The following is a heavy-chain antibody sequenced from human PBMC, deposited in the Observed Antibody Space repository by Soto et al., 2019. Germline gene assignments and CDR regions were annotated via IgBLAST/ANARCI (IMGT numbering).Heavy chain of an antibody. V-gene: IGHV3-23*01. J-gene: IGHJ6*02. CDR2: ISGSGGSI. D-gene: IGHD5-18*01. CDR3: AKDGKRYSYGYLDYYYGMDV. Sequence: GGSLRLSCAASGFTFSSYAMSWVRQAPGKGLEWVSAISGSGGSIYYADSVKGRFTISRDNSKNTLYLQMNSLRAEDTAVYYCAKDGKRYSYGYLDYYYGMDVWGQGTTVTVSS. CDR1: GFTFSSYA.